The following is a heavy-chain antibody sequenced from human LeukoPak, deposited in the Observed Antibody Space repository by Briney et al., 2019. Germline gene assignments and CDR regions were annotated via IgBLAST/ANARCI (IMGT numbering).Heavy chain of an antibody. J-gene: IGHJ5*02. D-gene: IGHD6-13*01. CDR3: ARDVGITVADSFDP. CDR2: IHIYRGNT. Sequence: SVKVSCKASGYSSTNYGISWVRQAPGQGLEWMGWIHIYRGNTNYAQKFQGRVAMTTDTSTSTVYMEVRGLRSDDTAMYYCARDVGITVADSFDPWGQGTLVTVSS. CDR1: GYSSTNYG. V-gene: IGHV1-18*01.